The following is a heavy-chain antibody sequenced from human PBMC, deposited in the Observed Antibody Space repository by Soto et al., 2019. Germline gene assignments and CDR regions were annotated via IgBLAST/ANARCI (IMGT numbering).Heavy chain of an antibody. CDR2: ILDDGSNK. CDR1: GFTFSSYG. CDR3: ARIGGAYGSGRNGMDX. Sequence: GFPRLSCAASGFTFSSYGMHWVRQAPGKGLEWVAGILDDGSNKYYADSVKGRFTISRDNSKNTLYLQMNSLRSEDTAVYYCARIGGAYGSGRNGMDXWGQGTTVTVS. V-gene: IGHV3-33*01. J-gene: IGHJ6*02. D-gene: IGHD3-10*01.